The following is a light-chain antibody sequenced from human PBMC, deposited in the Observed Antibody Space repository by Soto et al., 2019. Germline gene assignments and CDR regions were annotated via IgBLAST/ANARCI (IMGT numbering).Light chain of an antibody. J-gene: IGKJ1*01. Sequence: IVLTQSPGTLSLTPGERATLSCRASQSVRNNYLAWYHQKPGQAPTLLIFGASSRATGIPDRSSGSGFGTDFTLTISGLQPEDFAVYYCQQYGTLSGTFGQGTKVDI. V-gene: IGKV3-20*01. CDR1: QSVRNNY. CDR3: QQYGTLSGT. CDR2: GAS.